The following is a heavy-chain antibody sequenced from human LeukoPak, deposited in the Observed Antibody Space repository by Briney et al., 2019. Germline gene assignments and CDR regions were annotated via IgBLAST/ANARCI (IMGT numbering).Heavy chain of an antibody. CDR3: ARAITMVRGVIITFPGARRYYYYMDV. J-gene: IGHJ6*03. CDR1: GYTFTSYD. CDR2: MNPNSGNT. D-gene: IGHD3-10*01. V-gene: IGHV1-8*01. Sequence: ASVKVSCKASGYTFTSYDINWVRQATGQGLEWMGWMNPNSGNTGYAQKFQGRVTMTRNTSISTAYMELSSLRSEDTAVYYCARAITMVRGVIITFPGARRYYYYMDVWGKGTTVTISS.